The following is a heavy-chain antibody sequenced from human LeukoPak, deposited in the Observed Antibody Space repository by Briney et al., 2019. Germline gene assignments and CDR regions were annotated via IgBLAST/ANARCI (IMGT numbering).Heavy chain of an antibody. D-gene: IGHD6-19*01. J-gene: IGHJ4*02. CDR2: ISYDGSNK. CDR3: ARDGRSSGWYQGFDY. CDR1: GFTFSSYA. V-gene: IGHV3-30-3*01. Sequence: GRSLRLSCAAPGFTFSSYAMHWVRQAPGKGLEWVAVISYDGSNKYYADSVKGRFTISRDNSKNTLYLQMNSLRAEDTAVYYCARDGRSSGWYQGFDYWGQGTLVTVSS.